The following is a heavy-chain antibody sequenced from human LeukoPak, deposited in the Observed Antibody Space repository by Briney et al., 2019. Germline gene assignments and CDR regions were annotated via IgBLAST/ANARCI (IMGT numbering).Heavy chain of an antibody. Sequence: SETLSLTCTVSGGSISSYYWSWIRQPPGKGLEWIGYIYYSGSTNYNPSLKSRVTTSVDTSKNQFSLKLSSVTAADTAVYYCARAGMGVVPAAISWFDPWGQGTLVTVSS. CDR2: IYYSGST. V-gene: IGHV4-59*01. J-gene: IGHJ5*02. CDR1: GGSISSYY. CDR3: ARAGMGVVPAAISWFDP. D-gene: IGHD2-2*01.